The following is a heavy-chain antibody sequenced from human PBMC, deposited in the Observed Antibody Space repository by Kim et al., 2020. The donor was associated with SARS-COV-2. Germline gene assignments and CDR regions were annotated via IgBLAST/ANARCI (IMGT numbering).Heavy chain of an antibody. D-gene: IGHD6-19*01. CDR2: IRSKASGETT. CDR1: GFTFGDSA. CDR3: TRDAVAGTRLFDY. Sequence: GGSLRLSCSASGFTFGDSAMTWVRQAPGRGLEWVGFIRSKASGETTEYAASVKGRFSISRDDSKSVAYLQMNSLKSEDTGVYFCTRDAVAGTRLFDYWGQGTLVTVSS. J-gene: IGHJ4*02. V-gene: IGHV3-49*04.